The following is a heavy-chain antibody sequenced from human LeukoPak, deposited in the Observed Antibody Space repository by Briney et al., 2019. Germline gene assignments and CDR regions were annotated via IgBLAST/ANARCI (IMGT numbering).Heavy chain of an antibody. D-gene: IGHD3-10*01. Sequence: GASVKVSCKASGYTFTSYDINWVRQATGQGLEWMGWINPNSGGTNYAQKFQGRVTMTRDTSISTAYMELSRLRSDDTAVYYCARDFEDMVRGAPRADAFDIWGQGTMVTVSS. V-gene: IGHV1-2*02. J-gene: IGHJ3*02. CDR2: INPNSGGT. CDR1: GYTFTSYD. CDR3: ARDFEDMVRGAPRADAFDI.